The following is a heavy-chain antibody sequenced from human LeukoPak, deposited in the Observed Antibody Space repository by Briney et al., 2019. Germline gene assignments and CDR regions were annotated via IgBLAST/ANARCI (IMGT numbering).Heavy chain of an antibody. Sequence: GASVKVSCKASGYTFTGYYMHWVRQAPGQGLEWMGWINPNSGGTNYAQKFQGRVTMTRDTSISTAYMELSRLRSDDTAVYYCARDIGYCSSTSCYALRYYYYMDVWGKGTTVTVSS. CDR1: GYTFTGYY. J-gene: IGHJ6*03. V-gene: IGHV1-2*02. CDR3: ARDIGYCSSTSCYALRYYYYMDV. CDR2: INPNSGGT. D-gene: IGHD2-2*01.